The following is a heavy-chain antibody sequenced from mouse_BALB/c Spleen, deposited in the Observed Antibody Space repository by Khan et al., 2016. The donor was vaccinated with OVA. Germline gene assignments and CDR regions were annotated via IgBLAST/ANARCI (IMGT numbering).Heavy chain of an antibody. D-gene: IGHD2-14*01. J-gene: IGHJ3*01. CDR1: GYTFTSYT. CDR2: INPSNGYT. Sequence: VQLQESGAELARPGASVKMSCKASGYTFTSYTIHWLKERPGQGLEWIGYINPSNGYTNYNQKFKDKATLTTDKSSTTAYLQMSSLTSDDSAVYNCVRDGAYHRNDGWFAYWGQGTLVTVSA. V-gene: IGHV1-4*01. CDR3: VRDGAYHRNDGWFAY.